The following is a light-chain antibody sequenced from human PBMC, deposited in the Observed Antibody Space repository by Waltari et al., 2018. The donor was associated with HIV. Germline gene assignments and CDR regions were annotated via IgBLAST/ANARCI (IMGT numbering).Light chain of an antibody. V-gene: IGKV1-9*01. CDR1: QGIVRY. CDR3: QHLSSYPL. J-gene: IGKJ3*01. CDR2: GTS. Sequence: DIQLTQSPSFLSASVVDRVTITCRASQGIVRYLAWYQRKPGKAPELLVHGTSTLQTGVPSRFSGSGNGTEFTLTISSLQPEDFATYYCQHLSSYPLFGPGTTMDVK.